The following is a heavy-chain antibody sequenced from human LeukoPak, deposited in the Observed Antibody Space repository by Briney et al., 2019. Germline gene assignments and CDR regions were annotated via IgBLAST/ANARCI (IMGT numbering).Heavy chain of an antibody. V-gene: IGHV3-23*01. CDR3: ARVSRSSSRGYY. CDR1: GFTFSSYA. Sequence: GGSLRLSCAASGFTFSSYAMSWVRQAPGKGQEWVSTISGSGGSTYYADSVKGRFTISRDNAKNSLYLQMNSLRAEDTAVYYCARVSRSSSRGYYWGQGTLVTVSS. J-gene: IGHJ4*02. D-gene: IGHD6-13*01. CDR2: ISGSGGST.